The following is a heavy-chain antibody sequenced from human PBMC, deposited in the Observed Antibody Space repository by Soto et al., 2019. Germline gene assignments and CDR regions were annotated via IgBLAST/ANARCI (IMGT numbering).Heavy chain of an antibody. CDR3: ARVNYYGSGRDQNGEYYYGMDV. Sequence: PSETLSLTCTVSGGSISSYFWSWIRQPPGKGLEWIGYIFYSENTNYSPSLKSRVTISVDTSKNQLSLKLSSVTAADTAVYYCARVNYYGSGRDQNGEYYYGMDVWGQGTTVTVSS. CDR1: GGSISSYF. CDR2: IFYSENT. V-gene: IGHV4-59*01. D-gene: IGHD3-10*01. J-gene: IGHJ6*02.